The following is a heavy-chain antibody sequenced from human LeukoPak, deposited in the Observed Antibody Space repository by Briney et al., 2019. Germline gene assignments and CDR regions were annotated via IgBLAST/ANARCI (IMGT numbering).Heavy chain of an antibody. Sequence: SETLSLTCTVSGGSISSSSYYWGWIRQPPGKGLEWIGNIYYSGSTYYNPSLKSRVTISVDTSKNQFSLRLSSVTAADTAVYYCARDGSDNWGLFDNWGRGTLVTVSS. J-gene: IGHJ4*02. CDR3: ARDGSDNWGLFDN. CDR2: IYYSGST. CDR1: GGSISSSSYY. D-gene: IGHD1-1*01. V-gene: IGHV4-39*07.